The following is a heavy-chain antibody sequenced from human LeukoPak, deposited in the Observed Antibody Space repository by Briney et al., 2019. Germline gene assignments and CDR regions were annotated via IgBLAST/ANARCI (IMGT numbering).Heavy chain of an antibody. CDR2: INSDGSST. Sequence: GGSLRLSCAASGFTFSSYWMHWVRQAPGKGLVWVSRINSDGSSTSYADSVKGRFTISRDNAKNTLYLQMNSLTAEDTAVYYCAKGGGDFPYYFDYWGQGTLVTVSS. D-gene: IGHD3-16*01. CDR3: AKGGGDFPYYFDY. J-gene: IGHJ4*02. V-gene: IGHV3-74*01. CDR1: GFTFSSYW.